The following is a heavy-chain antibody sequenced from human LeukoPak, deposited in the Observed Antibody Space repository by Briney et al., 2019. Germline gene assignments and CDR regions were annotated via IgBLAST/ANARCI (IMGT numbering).Heavy chain of an antibody. J-gene: IGHJ4*02. CDR3: ARALYDSSGYYSHFDY. Sequence: GGSLRLSCAASGFTVSSNYMTWVRQAPGKGLEWVSSITRSSIYMYYADSVKGRFTISRDNAKNSLYLQMNSLRAEDTAVYYCARALYDSSGYYSHFDYWGQGTLVTVSS. CDR2: ITRSSIYM. CDR1: GFTVSSNY. D-gene: IGHD3-22*01. V-gene: IGHV3-21*01.